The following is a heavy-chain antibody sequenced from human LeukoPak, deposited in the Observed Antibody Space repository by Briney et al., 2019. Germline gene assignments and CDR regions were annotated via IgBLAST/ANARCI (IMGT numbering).Heavy chain of an antibody. CDR3: ARDLRVSEAVY. Sequence: ASVTVSCKASGYTFTSYYMHWVRQAPGQGLEWMGIINPSGGSTSYAQKFQGRVTVTRDTSTSTVYMELSSLRSEDTAVYYCARDLRVSEAVYWGQGTLVTVSS. D-gene: IGHD2-21*01. J-gene: IGHJ4*02. CDR1: GYTFTSYY. V-gene: IGHV1-46*01. CDR2: INPSGGST.